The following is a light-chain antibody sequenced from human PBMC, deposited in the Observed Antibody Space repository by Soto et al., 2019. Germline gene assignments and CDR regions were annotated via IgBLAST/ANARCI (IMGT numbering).Light chain of an antibody. Sequence: DIQVTQSPSSLSASVGDRVTITCRASQNVDRYLNWYQQKPGKAPKYLIYAASNLQSGVPSRFSGSGSGTEFTLTISSLQPEDFATYYCQQTHTFQTFGQGTKLEV. J-gene: IGKJ2*01. CDR3: QQTHTFQT. V-gene: IGKV1-39*01. CDR1: QNVDRY. CDR2: AAS.